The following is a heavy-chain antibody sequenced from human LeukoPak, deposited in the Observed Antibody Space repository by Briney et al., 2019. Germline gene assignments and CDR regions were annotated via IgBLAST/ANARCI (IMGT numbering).Heavy chain of an antibody. D-gene: IGHD3-3*01. V-gene: IGHV1-69*06. Sequence: SVKVSCKASGGTFSSYTISWVRQAPGQGLEWMGGIIPLFGTPDYAQKFQDRLTITADKSTSTAYMELSSLRSEDTAVYYCARTSTTKYYDFWSGYYSPYYYYYMDVWGKGTTVTVSS. CDR1: GGTFSSYT. CDR3: ARTSTTKYYDFWSGYYSPYYYYYMDV. J-gene: IGHJ6*03. CDR2: IIPLFGTP.